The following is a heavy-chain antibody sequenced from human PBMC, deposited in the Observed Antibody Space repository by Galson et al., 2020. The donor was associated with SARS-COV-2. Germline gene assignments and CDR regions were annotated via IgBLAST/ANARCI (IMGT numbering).Heavy chain of an antibody. Sequence: SETLSLTCSVSGGSISNYYWSWIRQPPGKGLEWIGFIYNSVNKNYNPSLQSRVTISVDSSKNRFSLNLRSVTAADTAVYYCARGYYYGSGGQYFQYWGQGTLVSVSS. D-gene: IGHD3-10*01. J-gene: IGHJ1*01. CDR3: ARGYYYGSGGQYFQY. CDR1: GGSISNYY. CDR2: IYNSVNK. V-gene: IGHV4-59*01.